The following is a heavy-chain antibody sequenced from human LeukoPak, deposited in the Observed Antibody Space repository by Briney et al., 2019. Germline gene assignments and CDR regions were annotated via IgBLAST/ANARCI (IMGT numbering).Heavy chain of an antibody. Sequence: ASVKVSCKASGYTFNNHYMYWVRQAPGQGLEWMGVINPSGGSTSYAQKFQGRVTMTRDTSTRAVYMEVNSLRSEDTAVYYCARQGTYSSAIGMGYWGQGTLVTVSS. D-gene: IGHD6-19*01. CDR3: ARQGTYSSAIGMGY. CDR1: GYTFNNHY. V-gene: IGHV1-46*02. J-gene: IGHJ4*02. CDR2: INPSGGST.